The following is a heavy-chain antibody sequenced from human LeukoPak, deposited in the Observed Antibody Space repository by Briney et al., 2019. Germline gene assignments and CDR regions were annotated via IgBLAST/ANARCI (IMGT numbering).Heavy chain of an antibody. CDR3: ARGELDSGSDWYYFDY. Sequence: ASVKVSCKASGYTFTGYYMHWVRQAPGQGLEWMGWINPNSGNTGYAQKFQGRVTITRNTSISTAYMELSSLRSEDTAVYYCARGELDSGSDWYYFDYWGRGTLVTVSS. CDR2: INPNSGNT. V-gene: IGHV1-8*03. D-gene: IGHD1-26*01. J-gene: IGHJ4*02. CDR1: GYTFTGYY.